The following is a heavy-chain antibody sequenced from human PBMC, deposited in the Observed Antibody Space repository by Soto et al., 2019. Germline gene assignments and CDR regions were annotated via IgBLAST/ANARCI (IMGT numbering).Heavy chain of an antibody. D-gene: IGHD3-22*01. Sequence: QVQLVESGGGVVQPGRSLRLSCAASGFTFSSYGMPWVRQAPGKGLEWVAVISYDGSNKYYADPVKGRFTISRDNSKNTLYLQMNSLRAEDTAVYYCAKGEHYDSSYYGMDVWGQGTTVTVSS. CDR2: ISYDGSNK. V-gene: IGHV3-30*18. CDR3: AKGEHYDSSYYGMDV. J-gene: IGHJ6*02. CDR1: GFTFSSYG.